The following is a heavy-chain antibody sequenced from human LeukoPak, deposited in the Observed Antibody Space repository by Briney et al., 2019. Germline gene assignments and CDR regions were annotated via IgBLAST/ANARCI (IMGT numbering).Heavy chain of an antibody. V-gene: IGHV3-21*01. CDR1: GFTVSSYG. D-gene: IGHD6-6*01. J-gene: IGHJ4*02. CDR3: ARGEWSSSPFDY. Sequence: PGGSLRLSCAASGFTVSSYGMTWVRQAPGKGLEWVSFISSSSSYIYYADSLKGRFTISRDNAKNSLYLQMNSLRAEDTAVYYCARGEWSSSPFDYWGQGTLVTVSS. CDR2: ISSSSSYI.